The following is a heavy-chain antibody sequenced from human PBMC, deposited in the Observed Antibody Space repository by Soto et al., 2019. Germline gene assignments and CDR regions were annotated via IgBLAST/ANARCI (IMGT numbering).Heavy chain of an antibody. Sequence: ASVKVSCKASGYTFTSYDINWVRQATGQGLEWMGWMNPNSGNTGYAQKFQGRVTMTRNTSISTAYMELSSLRSEDTAVYYCARDYSSSWYFSYYYMDVWGKGTTVTVSS. J-gene: IGHJ6*03. V-gene: IGHV1-8*01. CDR3: ARDYSSSWYFSYYYMDV. CDR1: GYTFTSYD. CDR2: MNPNSGNT. D-gene: IGHD6-13*01.